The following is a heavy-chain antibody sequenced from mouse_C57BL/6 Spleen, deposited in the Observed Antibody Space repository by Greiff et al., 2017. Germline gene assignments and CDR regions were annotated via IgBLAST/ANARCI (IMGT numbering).Heavy chain of an antibody. J-gene: IGHJ2*01. CDR1: GYTFTGYW. CDR3: AREGTTGTENYFDY. V-gene: IGHV1-9*01. Sequence: QVHLKESGAELMKPGASVKLSCKATGYTFTGYWIEWVKQRPGHGLEWIGEILPGSGSTNYNEKFKGTATFTADTSSNTAYMQLSSLTTEDSAIYYGAREGTTGTENYFDYWGQGTTLTVSS. D-gene: IGHD4-1*02. CDR2: ILPGSGST.